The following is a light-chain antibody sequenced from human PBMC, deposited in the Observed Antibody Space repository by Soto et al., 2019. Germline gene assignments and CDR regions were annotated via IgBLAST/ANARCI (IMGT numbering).Light chain of an antibody. J-gene: IGLJ1*01. CDR3: VSYTSSTTYV. CDR1: SSDVGGSNF. V-gene: IGLV2-14*03. Sequence: QSALTQPASVSDSPGQSVTISCTGTSSDVGGSNFVSWYQQHPGTPPKLIIYDVAHRPSVVSNRFSGSKSGSTASLIISRLQTEDEADYSCVSYTSSTTYVFGTGTKVTVL. CDR2: DVA.